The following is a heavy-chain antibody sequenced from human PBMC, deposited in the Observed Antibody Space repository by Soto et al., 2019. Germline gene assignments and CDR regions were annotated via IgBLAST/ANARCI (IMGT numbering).Heavy chain of an antibody. CDR2: ISSNGGST. V-gene: IGHV3-64*01. D-gene: IGHD5-12*01. CDR3: ARTSGYAFDY. Sequence: EVQLVESGGGLVQPGGSLRLSCAASGFTFSSYAMHWVRQAPGKGLEYVSVISSNGGSTYYANSVKGRFTISRDNSKNTLHLQMGSLWAEDMAVSYCARTSGYAFDYWGQGTLVTVSS. J-gene: IGHJ4*02. CDR1: GFTFSSYA.